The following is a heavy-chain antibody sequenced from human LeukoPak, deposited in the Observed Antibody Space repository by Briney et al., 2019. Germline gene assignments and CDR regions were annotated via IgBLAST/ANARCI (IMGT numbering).Heavy chain of an antibody. CDR3: ARDLGIGWYMFDY. D-gene: IGHD6-19*01. J-gene: IGHJ4*02. Sequence: ASVKVSCKASGYTFTSHYVHWVRQAPGQGLEWVGRINPSDGSTSYAQKFQGRVPMTWDTATGTVYMEPSSLRSEDTAMYYCARDLGIGWYMFDYWGQGTLVTVSS. CDR1: GYTFTSHY. CDR2: INPSDGST. V-gene: IGHV1-46*01.